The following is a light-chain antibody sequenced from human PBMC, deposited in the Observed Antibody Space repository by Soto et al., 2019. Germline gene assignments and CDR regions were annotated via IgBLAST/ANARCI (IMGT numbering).Light chain of an antibody. Sequence: AIQMTQSPSSLSASVGARVTITCRASQGIRNDLGWDQQKPGKAPKLLIYAASSLQSGVPSRFSGSGSGTDFTLTISTLQPEDFATYYCLQDYTCPQTLGQGTKVEI. CDR3: LQDYTCPQT. J-gene: IGKJ1*01. CDR2: AAS. CDR1: QGIRND. V-gene: IGKV1-6*01.